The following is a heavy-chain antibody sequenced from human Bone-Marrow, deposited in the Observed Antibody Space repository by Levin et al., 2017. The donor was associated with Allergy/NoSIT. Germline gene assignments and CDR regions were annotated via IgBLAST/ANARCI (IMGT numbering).Heavy chain of an antibody. D-gene: IGHD6-6*01. CDR3: ARTAARGIYYYYGMDV. Sequence: GGSLRLSCAVAGFSLRTYWMGWVRRAPGKGLEWVANISPDESLQYYGASVRGRFTISRDNAGNSLFLQMDSLRAEDTAVYYCARTAARGIYYYYGMDVWGQGTSVTVSS. CDR1: GFSLRTYW. CDR2: ISPDESLQ. J-gene: IGHJ6*02. V-gene: IGHV3-7*01.